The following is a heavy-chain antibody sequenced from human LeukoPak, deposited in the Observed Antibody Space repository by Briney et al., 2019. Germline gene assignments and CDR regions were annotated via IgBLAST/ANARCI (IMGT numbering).Heavy chain of an antibody. CDR1: GFTFGDYA. V-gene: IGHV3-49*03. CDR2: IRSKAYGGTT. Sequence: GGSLRLSCTASGFTFGDYAMSWFRQAPGKGLEWVGFIRSKAYGGTTEFAASVKGRFTISRDDSKSIAYLQMNSLKTEDTAVYYCTREDVAVAGRIDYWGQGTLVTVSP. D-gene: IGHD6-19*01. CDR3: TREDVAVAGRIDY. J-gene: IGHJ4*02.